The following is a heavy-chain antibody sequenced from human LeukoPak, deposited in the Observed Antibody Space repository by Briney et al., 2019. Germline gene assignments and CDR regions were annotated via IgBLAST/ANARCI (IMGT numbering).Heavy chain of an antibody. CDR3: ARAPPGIATLSGYMDV. J-gene: IGHJ6*03. CDR1: GFTFSSYS. Sequence: GGSLRLSCAVSGFTFSSYSMNWVRQAPGKGLEWVSFISSSSSYIYYADSVKGRFTISRDNAKNSLFLQMNSLRAEDTAVYYCARAPPGIATLSGYMDVWGKGTTVTVSS. D-gene: IGHD6-6*01. V-gene: IGHV3-21*06. CDR2: ISSSSSYI.